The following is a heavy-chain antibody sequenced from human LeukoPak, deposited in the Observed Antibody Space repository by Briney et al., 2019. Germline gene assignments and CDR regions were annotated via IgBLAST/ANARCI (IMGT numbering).Heavy chain of an antibody. V-gene: IGHV4-59*01. Sequence: PSETLSLTCTVSGDSISGYFWSWIRQPPGEGLEWIGYIYYSGSTNYNPSLRSRVTISVDTSKNQFSLKLSSVTAADTAVYYCARDVRSSGWYSSWYFDLWGRGTLVTVSS. J-gene: IGHJ2*01. D-gene: IGHD6-19*01. CDR1: GDSISGYF. CDR2: IYYSGST. CDR3: ARDVRSSGWYSSWYFDL.